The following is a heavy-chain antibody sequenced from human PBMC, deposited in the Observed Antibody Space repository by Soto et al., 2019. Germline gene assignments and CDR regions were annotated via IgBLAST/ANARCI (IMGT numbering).Heavy chain of an antibody. CDR3: ARFSTLGKDYGMDV. CDR1: GGSISSYY. V-gene: IGHV4-59*08. D-gene: IGHD2-2*01. CDR2: IYYSGST. Sequence: SETLSLTCTVSGGSISSYYWSWIRQPPGKGLEWIGYIYYSGSTNYNPSLKSRVSISLDTSKNQFSLRLTSVTAADTAVYFCARFSTLGKDYGMDVWGQGTTVTVSS. J-gene: IGHJ6*02.